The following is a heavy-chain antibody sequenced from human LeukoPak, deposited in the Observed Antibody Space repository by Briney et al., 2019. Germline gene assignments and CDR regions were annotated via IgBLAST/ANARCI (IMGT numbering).Heavy chain of an antibody. V-gene: IGHV1-69*13. Sequence: SVKVSCKASGYTFTDYYMHWVRQAPGQGLEWMGGIIPIFGTANYAQRFQGRVTITADESTSTAYMELSSLRSEDTAVYYCARVNYDSSGYYSGDGAFDIWGQGTMVTVSS. D-gene: IGHD3-22*01. CDR3: ARVNYDSSGYYSGDGAFDI. J-gene: IGHJ3*02. CDR2: IIPIFGTA. CDR1: GYTFTDYY.